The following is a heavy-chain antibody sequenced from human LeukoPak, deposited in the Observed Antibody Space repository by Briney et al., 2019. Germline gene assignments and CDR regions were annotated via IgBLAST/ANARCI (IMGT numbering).Heavy chain of an antibody. Sequence: GRSLRLSCAASGFTFSSYAMHWVRQAPGKGLEWVAVISYDGSNKYYADSVKGRFTISRDNSKNTLYLQMNSLRAEDTAVYYCAKPFTRGYSYGPPGLYYYYGMDVWGQGTTVTVSS. CDR3: AKPFTRGYSYGPPGLYYYYGMDV. CDR2: ISYDGSNK. CDR1: GFTFSSYA. V-gene: IGHV3-30-3*01. J-gene: IGHJ6*02. D-gene: IGHD5-18*01.